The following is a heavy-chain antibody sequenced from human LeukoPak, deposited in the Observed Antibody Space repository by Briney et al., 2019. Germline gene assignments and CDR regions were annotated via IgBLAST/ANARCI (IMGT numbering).Heavy chain of an antibody. Sequence: ASVKVSCKASGYAFSSYYMHWVRQAPGQGLEWIGIINPTGGGTTYAQKFQGRLTMTRDTSTATIYMDLNSLRSEDTAVYFCARALDFGGNDFDYWGQGTLVTVSS. CDR3: ARALDFGGNDFDY. CDR2: INPTGGGT. D-gene: IGHD4-23*01. V-gene: IGHV1-46*01. J-gene: IGHJ4*02. CDR1: GYAFSSYY.